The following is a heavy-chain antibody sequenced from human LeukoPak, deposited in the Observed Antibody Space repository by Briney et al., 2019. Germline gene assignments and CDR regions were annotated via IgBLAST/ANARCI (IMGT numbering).Heavy chain of an antibody. J-gene: IGHJ6*02. Sequence: SETLSLTCTVSGGSISTYYWNWIRQPAGKGLEWIGRIYTSATTNYNPSLKSRVTMSVDTSKNQFSLRLSSVTAADTAVYYCARLGLYCSGGSCYYYYGMDVWGQGTTVTVSS. CDR1: GGSISTYY. V-gene: IGHV4-4*07. CDR2: IYTSATT. CDR3: ARLGLYCSGGSCYYYYGMDV. D-gene: IGHD2-15*01.